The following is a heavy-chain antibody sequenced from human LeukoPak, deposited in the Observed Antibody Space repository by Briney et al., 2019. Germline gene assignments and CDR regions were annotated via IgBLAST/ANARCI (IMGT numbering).Heavy chain of an antibody. V-gene: IGHV1-2*02. CDR2: INPNSGGT. D-gene: IGHD6-13*01. J-gene: IGHJ4*02. CDR1: GYTFTGYY. CDR3: ARYRRAAAETTGSGDY. Sequence: GASVKVSCKASGYTFTGYYMHWVRQAPGQGLEWMGWINPNSGGTNFAQKLQGRVSMTTDTSTSTAYMELRNLRSDDTAVYYCARYRRAAAETTGSGDYWGQGTLVTVSS.